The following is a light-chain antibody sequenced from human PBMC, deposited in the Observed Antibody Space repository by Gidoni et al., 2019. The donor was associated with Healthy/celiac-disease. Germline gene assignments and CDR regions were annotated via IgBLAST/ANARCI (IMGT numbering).Light chain of an antibody. CDR2: SNH. Sequence: QSILTPPPSVSGTPGQRVTISCSGGPSNIGTNAGTWYRHLSGAAPKLLIYSNHLRALGVPDRFSGSKSGTSASLTISGLQPEDEADYYWAAWDDALTAVVFGGGTKLTVL. J-gene: IGLJ2*01. V-gene: IGLV1-44*01. CDR1: PSNIGTNA. CDR3: AAWDDALTAVV.